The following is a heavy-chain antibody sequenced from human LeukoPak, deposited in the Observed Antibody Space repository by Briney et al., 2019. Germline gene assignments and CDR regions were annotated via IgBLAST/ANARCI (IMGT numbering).Heavy chain of an antibody. V-gene: IGHV3-48*03. D-gene: IGHD3-9*01. CDR2: IRAGGSDI. CDR3: ARVMPRDFLTGYQQDLDY. J-gene: IGHJ4*02. Sequence: PGGSLRLSCAASGFTFSNYEMNWVRQAPGKGLEWVSYIRAGGSDIYYADSVKGRFNISRDNAKNSLYLQMNSLRAGDTAVYYCARVMPRDFLTGYQQDLDYWPEGPLVTVSS. CDR1: GFTFSNYE.